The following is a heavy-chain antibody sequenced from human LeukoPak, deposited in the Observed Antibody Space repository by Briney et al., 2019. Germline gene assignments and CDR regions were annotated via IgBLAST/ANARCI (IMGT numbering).Heavy chain of an antibody. Sequence: GGSLRLSCAASGFTFSSYWMHWVRQAPGKGLEWVAIIWGDQRYKHYADSVKGRFTISRDNSKNTLYLEMNSLRVEDTAVYYCARGPRDYSNYFDYWGQGTLVTVSS. J-gene: IGHJ4*02. V-gene: IGHV3-33*08. D-gene: IGHD4-11*01. CDR1: GFTFSSYW. CDR3: ARGPRDYSNYFDY. CDR2: IWGDQRYK.